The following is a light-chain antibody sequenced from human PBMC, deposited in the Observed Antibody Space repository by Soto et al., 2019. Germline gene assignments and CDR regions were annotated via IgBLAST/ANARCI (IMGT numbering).Light chain of an antibody. CDR2: ATS. CDR3: QQYDTSPPMYT. V-gene: IGKV3-20*01. Sequence: EIVLTQSPGTLSLSPGERATLSCRASQSVDSTYLAWYQQKPDQSPRLLIYATSTRAAGIPDRFSGSGSGTDFPLTISRLEPDDVAVYYCQQYDTSPPMYTFGQGTKVEIK. CDR1: QSVDSTY. J-gene: IGKJ2*01.